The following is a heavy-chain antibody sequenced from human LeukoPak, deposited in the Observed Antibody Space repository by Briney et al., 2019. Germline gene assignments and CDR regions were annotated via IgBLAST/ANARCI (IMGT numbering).Heavy chain of an antibody. V-gene: IGHV3-30*02. J-gene: IGHJ5*02. CDR1: GFTFTTYG. CDR3: ARERPGP. Sequence: GGSLRLSCAASGFTFTTYGVHWVRQAPGKGLEWVAFIQYDGSNKQYADSVKGRFTVSRDNAKNSLYLQMNSLRAEDTAVYYCARERPGPWGQGTLVTVSS. CDR2: IQYDGSNK.